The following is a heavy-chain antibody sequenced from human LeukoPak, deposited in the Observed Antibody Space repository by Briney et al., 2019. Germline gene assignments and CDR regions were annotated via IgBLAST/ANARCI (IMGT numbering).Heavy chain of an antibody. CDR2: ISGSGGST. Sequence: TGGSLRLSCAASGFTFSSYAMSWVRQAPGKGLEWVSAISGSGGSTYYADSVKGRFTISRDNSKNTLYLQMNSLRAEDTAVYYCAKDKYSSSCFDYWGQGTLVTVSS. D-gene: IGHD6-13*01. V-gene: IGHV3-23*01. CDR3: AKDKYSSSCFDY. J-gene: IGHJ4*02. CDR1: GFTFSSYA.